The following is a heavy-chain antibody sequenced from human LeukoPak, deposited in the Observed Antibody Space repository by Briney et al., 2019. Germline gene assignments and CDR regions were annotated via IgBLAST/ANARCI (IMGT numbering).Heavy chain of an antibody. Sequence: GGSLRLSCEASGFSFSSYNMDWVRQTPGKGLEWISSITTSSSYTFYADSVKGRFTISRDNARNSLYLQMNSLRAEDTALYYCAKGYSTVTTSIFDYWGQGTLVTVSS. CDR2: ITTSSSYT. CDR3: AKGYSTVTTSIFDY. J-gene: IGHJ4*02. V-gene: IGHV3-21*04. CDR1: GFSFSSYN. D-gene: IGHD4-17*01.